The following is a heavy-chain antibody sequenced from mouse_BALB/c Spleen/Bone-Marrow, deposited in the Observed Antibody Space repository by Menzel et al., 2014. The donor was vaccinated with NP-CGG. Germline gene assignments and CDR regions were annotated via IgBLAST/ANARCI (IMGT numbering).Heavy chain of an antibody. V-gene: IGHV1S81*02. CDR2: INPSNGRT. D-gene: IGHD2-12*01. CDR1: GYTFTSYW. CDR3: ASYRGAY. Sequence: VKLMESGAELVKPGASAKLSCKASGYTFTSYWMHWVKQRPGQGLEWIGEINPSNGRTNYNEKFKIKATLTVDKSSSTAYMQLSSLTSEDSAVYYCASYRGAYWGQGTLVTVSA. J-gene: IGHJ3*01.